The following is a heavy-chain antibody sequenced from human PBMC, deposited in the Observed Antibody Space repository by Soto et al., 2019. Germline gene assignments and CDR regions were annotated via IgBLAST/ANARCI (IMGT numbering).Heavy chain of an antibody. Sequence: EVQLVESGGGLVQPGGSLRLSCAASGFSITNTWMHWVRQAPGKGLEWVGRVKSKAAGGTAEYAAPVKGRFTVSRDDSKNTQYLQMNSLKMEDTAVYYCNSYPDFSGGPNTLWGQGTLVTVSS. V-gene: IGHV3-15*07. CDR2: VKSKAAGGTA. CDR1: GFSITNTW. CDR3: NSYPDFSGGPNTL. D-gene: IGHD3-3*01. J-gene: IGHJ4*02.